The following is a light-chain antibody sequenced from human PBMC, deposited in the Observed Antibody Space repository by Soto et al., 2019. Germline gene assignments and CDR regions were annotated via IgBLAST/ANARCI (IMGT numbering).Light chain of an antibody. V-gene: IGKV1-39*01. CDR3: QQSYSMPIT. J-gene: IGKJ5*01. CDR1: QSISFY. CDR2: AAS. Sequence: DIQMTKPPSSLSASVGDRVSITCRASQSISFYLNWYQQKPGKAHKVLIYAASNLQSGVPSRFSGSGSGTDFTLTISSLQPEDFATYYCQQSYSMPITFGQGTRLEI.